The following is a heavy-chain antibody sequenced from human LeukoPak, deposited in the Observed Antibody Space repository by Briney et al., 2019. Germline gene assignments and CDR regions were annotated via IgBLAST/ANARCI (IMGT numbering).Heavy chain of an antibody. V-gene: IGHV4-59*01. CDR3: AREYHWFDP. CDR1: GDSIRAYY. D-gene: IGHD2-2*02. CDR2: ISYSGGT. J-gene: IGHJ5*02. Sequence: PSETLSLTCTVSGDSIRAYYWTWIRQPPGKGLEWIGYISYSGGTNYNASLKSRVNISLDTFKNQFSLKLTSVTAADTAMSYCAREYHWFDPWGQGTLVTVSS.